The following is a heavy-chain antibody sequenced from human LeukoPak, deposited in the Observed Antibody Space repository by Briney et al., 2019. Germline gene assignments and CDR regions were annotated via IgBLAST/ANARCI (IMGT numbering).Heavy chain of an antibody. D-gene: IGHD1-26*01. CDR3: ARGISGSYSSPGYYFDY. J-gene: IGHJ4*02. CDR2: IYYSGST. Sequence: SETLSLTCTVSGGSISSSSYSWGWIRQPPGKGLEWIGSIYYSGSTYYNPSLKSRVTISVDTSKNQFSLKLSSVTAADTAVYYCARGISGSYSSPGYYFDYWGQGTLVTVSS. CDR1: GGSISSSSYS. V-gene: IGHV4-39*07.